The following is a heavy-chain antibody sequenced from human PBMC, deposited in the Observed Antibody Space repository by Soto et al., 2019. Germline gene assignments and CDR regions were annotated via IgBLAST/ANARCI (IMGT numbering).Heavy chain of an antibody. Sequence: GESLKISCKGSGYSFNSYWIGWVRQMPGKGLEWMGMIYPGDFDTKYSPSLQGQVTISADTSVSTAYLQWTSLKASDTAMYYCARSRRGAYSSGWYSLSGYYNYGIDVWGQGTTVTVSS. J-gene: IGHJ6*02. CDR3: ARSRRGAYSSGWYSLSGYYNYGIDV. D-gene: IGHD6-19*01. V-gene: IGHV5-51*01. CDR2: IYPGDFDT. CDR1: GYSFNSYW.